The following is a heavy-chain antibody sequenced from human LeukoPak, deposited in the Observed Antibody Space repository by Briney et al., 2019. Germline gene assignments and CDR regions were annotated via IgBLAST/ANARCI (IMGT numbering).Heavy chain of an antibody. CDR1: RFTFSSYA. D-gene: IGHD3-22*01. CDR2: ISGSGGST. Sequence: GGSLRLSCAASRFTFSSYAMSWVRQAPGKGLEWVSAISGSGGSTYYADSVKGRFTISRDNSKNTLYLQMNSLRAEDTAVYYCAKNSDYYDSSGYNDYWGQGTLVTVSS. V-gene: IGHV3-23*01. J-gene: IGHJ4*02. CDR3: AKNSDYYDSSGYNDY.